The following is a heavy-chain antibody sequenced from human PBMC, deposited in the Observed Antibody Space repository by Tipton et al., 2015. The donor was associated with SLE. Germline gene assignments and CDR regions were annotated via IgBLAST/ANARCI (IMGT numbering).Heavy chain of an antibody. CDR3: AREADSSGWYGYYYYYMDV. J-gene: IGHJ6*03. CDR1: GGSFSGYY. Sequence: LRLSCAVYGGSFSGYYWSWIRQPPGKGLEWIGEINHSGSTNYNPSLKSRVTISVDTSKNQFSLKLSSVTAADTAVYYCAREADSSGWYGYYYYYMDVWGKGTTVTVSS. D-gene: IGHD6-19*01. CDR2: INHSGST. V-gene: IGHV4-34*01.